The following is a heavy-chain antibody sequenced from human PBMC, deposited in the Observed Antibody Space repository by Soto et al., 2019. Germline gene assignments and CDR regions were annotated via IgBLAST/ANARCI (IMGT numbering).Heavy chain of an antibody. CDR3: TTGTEKADYDFWSAAPNNYGMDV. Sequence: NPGGSLRLSCAASGFTFSNAWMSWVRQAPGKGLEWVGRIKSKTDGGTTDYAAPVKGRFTISRDDSKNTLYLQMNSLKTEDTAVYYCTTGTEKADYDFWSAAPNNYGMDVWGQGTTVTVSS. J-gene: IGHJ6*02. CDR2: IKSKTDGGTT. D-gene: IGHD3-3*01. CDR1: GFTFSNAW. V-gene: IGHV3-15*01.